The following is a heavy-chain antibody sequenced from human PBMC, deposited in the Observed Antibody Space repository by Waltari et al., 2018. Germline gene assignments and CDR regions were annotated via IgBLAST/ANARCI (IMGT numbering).Heavy chain of an antibody. J-gene: IGHJ4*02. D-gene: IGHD3-22*01. CDR3: AKNRHYYDSSGYYYISDY. Sequence: EVQLLESGGGLVQPGGSLRLSCAASGFTFTSYAMSWVRQAPGKGLEWVSASSGSGGSTYYADSVKGRFTISRDNSKNTLYMQMNSLRAEDTAVYYCAKNRHYYDSSGYYYISDYWGQGTLVTVSS. V-gene: IGHV3-23*01. CDR1: GFTFTSYA. CDR2: SSGSGGST.